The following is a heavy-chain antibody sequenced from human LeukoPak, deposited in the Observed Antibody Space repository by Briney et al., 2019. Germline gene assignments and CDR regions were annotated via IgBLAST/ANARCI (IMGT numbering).Heavy chain of an antibody. J-gene: IGHJ4*02. D-gene: IGHD2-2*01. Sequence: PSETLSLTCAVYGGSFSGYSWTWIRQPPGKGLEWIGEINHSGTTYYNPSLKSRVTISVDTSKNQFSLKLSSVTAADTAVYYCARSSGLVPAAMTLATVTVFDYWGQGTLVTVSS. CDR3: ARSSGLVPAAMTLATVTVFDY. CDR1: GGSFSGYS. V-gene: IGHV4-34*01. CDR2: INHSGTT.